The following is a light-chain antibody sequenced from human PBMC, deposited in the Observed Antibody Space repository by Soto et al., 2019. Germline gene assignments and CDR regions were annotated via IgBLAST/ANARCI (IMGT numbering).Light chain of an antibody. V-gene: IGKV3-11*01. CDR2: DAS. Sequence: EIVLTQSPATLSLSPGERATLSCRASQSVSSYLAWYQQKPGQAPRLLIYDASHRATGIPARFSGCGSGTYFILTSSSLEPEDFAVYYCQQRSNWPFTFGPGNKVDIQ. J-gene: IGKJ3*01. CDR3: QQRSNWPFT. CDR1: QSVSSY.